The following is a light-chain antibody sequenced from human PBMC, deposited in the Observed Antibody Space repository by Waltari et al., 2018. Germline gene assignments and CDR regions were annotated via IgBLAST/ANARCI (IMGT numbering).Light chain of an antibody. CDR1: QSVCRS. CDR2: NTY. Sequence: EIVLTQSPGPLPLSPGERATLSCRASQSVCRSLVWYQQKPGQAPRLVIYNTYTRATGIPDRFSGSGSGTDFSLTISRLEPEDFAVYYCQHNVRLPVTFGQGTKVEIK. CDR3: QHNVRLPVT. V-gene: IGKV3-20*01. J-gene: IGKJ1*01.